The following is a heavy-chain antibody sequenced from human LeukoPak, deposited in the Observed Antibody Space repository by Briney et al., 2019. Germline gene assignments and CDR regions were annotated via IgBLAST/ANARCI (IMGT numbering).Heavy chain of an antibody. Sequence: ASVKVSCKASGYTFTGYYMHWVRQAPGQGLEWMGWINPNSGGANYAQKFQGRVTMTRDTSISTAYMELSSLKSDDTAVYYCARVAMSGIGSDDFWGQGTLVTASS. CDR2: INPNSGGA. CDR1: GYTFTGYY. D-gene: IGHD1-26*01. V-gene: IGHV1-2*02. J-gene: IGHJ4*02. CDR3: ARVAMSGIGSDDF.